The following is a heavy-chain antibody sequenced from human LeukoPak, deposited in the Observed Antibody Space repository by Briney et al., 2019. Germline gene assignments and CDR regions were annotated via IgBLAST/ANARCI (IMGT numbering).Heavy chain of an antibody. CDR1: GFTFSNAW. CDR3: TTDVYGEYGNYYYYMDV. J-gene: IGHJ6*03. CDR2: IKSKTDGGTT. V-gene: IGHV3-15*01. D-gene: IGHD4-17*01. Sequence: PGGSLSLSCAASGFTFSNAWMSWLRQAPGKGLEWVGRIKSKTDGGTTDYAARLECRLTISSDDSKNTLSLQMNSLRTEDTAVYYCTTDVYGEYGNYYYYMDVWGKGTTVTISS.